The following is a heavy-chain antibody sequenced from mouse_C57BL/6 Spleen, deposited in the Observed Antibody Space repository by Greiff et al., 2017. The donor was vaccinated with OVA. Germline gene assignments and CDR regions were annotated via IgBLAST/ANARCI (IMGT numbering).Heavy chain of an antibody. D-gene: IGHD4-1*01. Sequence: VQLQQPGAELVRPGTSVKLSCKASGYTFTSYWMHWVKQRPGQGLEWIGVIDPSDSYTNYNQKFKGKATLTVDTSSSTAYMQLSSLTYEDSAVYYGESSNWDGGAMDYWGQGTSVTVSS. CDR2: IDPSDSYT. CDR1: GYTFTSYW. J-gene: IGHJ4*01. CDR3: ESSNWDGGAMDY. V-gene: IGHV1-59*01.